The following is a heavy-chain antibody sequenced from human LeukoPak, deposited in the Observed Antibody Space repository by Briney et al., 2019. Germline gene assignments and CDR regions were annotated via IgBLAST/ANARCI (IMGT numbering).Heavy chain of an antibody. V-gene: IGHV1-69*01. Sequence: SVKVSCKASGGTFISYGISWVRQAPGQGLEWKGGIIPIFGTANYAQKFQGRVTITADESTRTAYMELSSLRSEDTAVYYCARGGYYDSSGYYYDYWGQGTLVTVSS. CDR2: IIPIFGTA. J-gene: IGHJ4*01. CDR3: ARGGYYDSSGYYYDY. D-gene: IGHD3-22*01. CDR1: GGTFISYG.